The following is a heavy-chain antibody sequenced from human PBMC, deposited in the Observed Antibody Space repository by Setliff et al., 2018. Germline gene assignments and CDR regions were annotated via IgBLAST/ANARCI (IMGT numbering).Heavy chain of an antibody. CDR2: ISAYNGDT. J-gene: IGHJ1*01. Sequence: ASVKVSCKASGYTFNSYGISWVRQAPGQGLEWMAWISAYNGDTHYVQKFQNRLTMTTDTSTDTAFLDLRSLRSDDTAIYYCSRLVRYCTTTTCQTLSGGEHWGPGTLVTVSS. CDR3: SRLVRYCTTTTCQTLSGGEH. V-gene: IGHV1-18*01. CDR1: GYTFNSYG. D-gene: IGHD2-8*01.